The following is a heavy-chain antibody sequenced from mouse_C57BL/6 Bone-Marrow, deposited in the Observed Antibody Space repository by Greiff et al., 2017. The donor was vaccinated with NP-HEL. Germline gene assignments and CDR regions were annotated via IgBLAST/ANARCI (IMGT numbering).Heavy chain of an antibody. CDR3: ARSDYEYAWYFDV. V-gene: IGHV1-42*01. Sequence: EVKLVESGPELVKPGASVKISCKASGYSFTGYYMNWVKQSPEKSLEWIGVINPSTGGTTYNQKFKAKATLTVDKSSSTAYMQLKSLTSEDSAVYYCARSDYEYAWYFDVWGTGTTVTVSA. D-gene: IGHD2-4*01. CDR2: INPSTGGT. J-gene: IGHJ1*03. CDR1: GYSFTGYY.